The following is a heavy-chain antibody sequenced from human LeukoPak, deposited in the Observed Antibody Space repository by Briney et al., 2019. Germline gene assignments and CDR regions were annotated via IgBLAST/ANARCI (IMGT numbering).Heavy chain of an antibody. V-gene: IGHV3-30-3*01. CDR1: GFTFSSYA. D-gene: IGHD3-10*01. J-gene: IGHJ4*02. CDR2: ISYDGSNK. Sequence: GGSLRLSCAASGFTFSSYAMHWVRQAPGKGLEWVAVISYDGSNKYYADSVKGRFTISRDNSKNTLYLQMNSLRAEDTAVYYCAKAPLYGFFDYWGQGTLVTVSS. CDR3: AKAPLYGFFDY.